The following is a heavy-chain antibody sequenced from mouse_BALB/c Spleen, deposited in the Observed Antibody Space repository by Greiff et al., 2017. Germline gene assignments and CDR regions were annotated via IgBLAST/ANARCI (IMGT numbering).Heavy chain of an antibody. CDR1: GYTFTSYW. V-gene: IGHV1-5*01. CDR2: IYPGNSDT. J-gene: IGHJ2*01. CDR3: TRGDGNYVFDY. D-gene: IGHD2-1*01. Sequence: EVQLQQSGTVLARPGASVKMSCKASGYTFTSYWMHWVKQRPGQGLEWIGAIYPGNSDTSYNQKFKGKAKLTAVTSTSTAYMELSSLTNEDSAVYYCTRGDGNYVFDYWGQGTTLTVSS.